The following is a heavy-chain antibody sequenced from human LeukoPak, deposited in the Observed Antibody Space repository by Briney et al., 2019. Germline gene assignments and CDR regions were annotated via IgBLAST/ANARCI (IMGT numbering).Heavy chain of an antibody. J-gene: IGHJ4*02. CDR3: AKAHYSWYYSDY. Sequence: GGSLRLSCAASGFTFSSYGMHWVRQAPGKGLEWVAVISYDGSNKYYADSVKGRFTISRDNSKNTLYLQMNSLRAEDTAVYYCAKAHYSWYYSDYWGQGTLVTVSS. D-gene: IGHD4-11*01. V-gene: IGHV3-30*18. CDR2: ISYDGSNK. CDR1: GFTFSSYG.